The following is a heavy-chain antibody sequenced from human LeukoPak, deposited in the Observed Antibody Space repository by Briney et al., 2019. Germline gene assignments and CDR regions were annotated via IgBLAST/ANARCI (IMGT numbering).Heavy chain of an antibody. CDR3: ARDLRALTYYDFLNY. D-gene: IGHD3-3*01. V-gene: IGHV1-2*02. CDR2: INPNSGGT. Sequence: ASVKVSCKASGYTFTGYYMHWVRQAPGQGLEWMGWINPNSGGTNYAQKFQGRVTMTRDTSISTAYMELSRLRSDDTAVYYCARDLRALTYYDFLNYWGQGTLVTVSS. CDR1: GYTFTGYY. J-gene: IGHJ4*02.